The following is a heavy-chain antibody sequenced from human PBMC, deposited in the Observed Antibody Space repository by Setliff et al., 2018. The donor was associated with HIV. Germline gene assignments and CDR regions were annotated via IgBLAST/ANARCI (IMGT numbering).Heavy chain of an antibody. J-gene: IGHJ4*02. D-gene: IGHD3-3*01. CDR2: ISASGTT. Sequence: KASETLSLTCTVSGGSISSGGYYWSWIRQPAGKGLEWIGRISASGTTNYNPSLKGRVTISVDTSKNQFSLKLSSVTAADTAVYYCARRPLFGVVIASVAKMEFDYWGQGTLVTVSS. CDR3: ARRPLFGVVIASVAKMEFDY. V-gene: IGHV4-61*02. CDR1: GGSISSGGYY.